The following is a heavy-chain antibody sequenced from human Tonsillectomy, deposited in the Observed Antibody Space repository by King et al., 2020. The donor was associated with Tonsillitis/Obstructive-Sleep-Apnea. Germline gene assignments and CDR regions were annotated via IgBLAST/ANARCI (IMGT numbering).Heavy chain of an antibody. D-gene: IGHD1-14*01. Sequence: QLVQSGAEVKKPGESLKISCKGSGYSFSNYWIGWVRQMPGKGLEWMGIIYPGDSYTRYSPSFQGQVTISADKSISPAYLQWSSLKASDTSMYYCARRCITGFMNWFDPWGQGTLVTVSS. CDR3: ARRCITGFMNWFDP. V-gene: IGHV5-51*01. J-gene: IGHJ5*02. CDR2: IYPGDSYT. CDR1: GYSFSNYW.